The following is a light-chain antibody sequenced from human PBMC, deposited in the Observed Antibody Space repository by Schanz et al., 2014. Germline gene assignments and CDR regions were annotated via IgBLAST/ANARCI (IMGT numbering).Light chain of an antibody. Sequence: DIQMTQSPSSLSASVGDRVTLTCRASQSISSYLNWYQQTPGKAPKLLIYAASSLQRGVPSRFSGSGSGTDFTLTISSLQPEDFATYYCQQSYSTPWTFGQGTKVEIK. CDR1: QSISSY. CDR3: QQSYSTPWT. V-gene: IGKV1-39*01. J-gene: IGKJ1*01. CDR2: AAS.